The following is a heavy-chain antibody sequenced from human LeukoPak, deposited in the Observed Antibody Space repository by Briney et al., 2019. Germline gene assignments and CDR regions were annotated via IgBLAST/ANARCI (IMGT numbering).Heavy chain of an antibody. CDR2: ISTSGTTI. Sequence: GGSLRLSCAASGFTFSSYEMNWVRQAPGKGLEWVSYISTSGTTIYYADSVKGRFTISRDNAKNSLYLQMNSLRAEDTAVYYCARAYTFGGVIVAFDYWGQGTLVTASS. CDR3: ARAYTFGGVIVAFDY. D-gene: IGHD3-16*02. V-gene: IGHV3-48*03. CDR1: GFTFSSYE. J-gene: IGHJ4*02.